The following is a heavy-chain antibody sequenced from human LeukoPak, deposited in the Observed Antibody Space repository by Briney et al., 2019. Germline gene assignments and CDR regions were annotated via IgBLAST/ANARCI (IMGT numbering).Heavy chain of an antibody. V-gene: IGHV3-21*01. D-gene: IGHD3-22*01. CDR2: ISSSSNYM. J-gene: IGHJ4*02. CDR1: GFTFSRNA. Sequence: GGSLRLSCAASGFTFSRNAMNWVRQAPGKGLEWVSFISSSSNYMSYADSVKGRFTISRDNAKNSLYLQMNSLRAEDTAVYYCAKDRDDSSGFYHDYWGQGTLLTVSS. CDR3: AKDRDDSSGFYHDY.